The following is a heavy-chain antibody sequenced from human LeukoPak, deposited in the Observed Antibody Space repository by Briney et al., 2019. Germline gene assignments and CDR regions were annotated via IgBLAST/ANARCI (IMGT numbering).Heavy chain of an antibody. J-gene: IGHJ4*02. V-gene: IGHV3-48*02. CDR3: ARWDYYGSGSLDY. CDR2: ISSGTSTT. D-gene: IGHD3-10*01. CDR1: GFTFSPLG. Sequence: GGSLRLSCAASGFTFSPLGMNWVRQAPGRGLEWVSYISSGTSTTYYADSVKGRFTISRDNAKNSLYLQMNSLRDEDTAVYYCARWDYYGSGSLDYWGQGTLVTVSS.